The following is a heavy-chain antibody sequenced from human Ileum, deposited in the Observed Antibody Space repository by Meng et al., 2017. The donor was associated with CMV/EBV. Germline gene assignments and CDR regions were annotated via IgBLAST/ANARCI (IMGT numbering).Heavy chain of an antibody. V-gene: IGHV1-18*01. CDR3: ARVRAYCGSDCHDY. CDR1: GYTFSSYG. CDR2: ISAYNGNT. J-gene: IGHJ4*02. D-gene: IGHD2-21*02. Sequence: SGYTFSSYGITWVRQAPGQGLEWMGWISAYNGNTNYAQKLKGRVTMTTDTSTSTAYMELRSLTSDDTAVYYCARVRAYCGSDCHDYWGQGTLVTVSS.